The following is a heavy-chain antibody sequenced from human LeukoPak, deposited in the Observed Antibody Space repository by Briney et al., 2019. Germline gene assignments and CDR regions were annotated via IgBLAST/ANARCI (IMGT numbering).Heavy chain of an antibody. CDR1: GFTFSDYY. D-gene: IGHD6-19*01. CDR2: ISSSGSTI. V-gene: IGHV3-11*04. CDR3: ARKYSSGWRDAFDI. Sequence: GGSLRLSCAASGFTFSDYYMSWIRQAPGKGLEWVSYISSSGSTIYYADSVKGRFTISRDNAKNSLYLQMNSLRAEDTAVYYCARKYSSGWRDAFDIWGQGTMVTVSS. J-gene: IGHJ3*02.